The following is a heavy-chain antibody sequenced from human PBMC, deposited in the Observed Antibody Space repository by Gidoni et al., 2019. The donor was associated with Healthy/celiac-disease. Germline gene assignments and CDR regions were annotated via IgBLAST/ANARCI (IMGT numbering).Heavy chain of an antibody. CDR3: ARVGGYSGSYYVFDY. CDR2: IWYDGSNE. Sequence: VQPGRSLRLSCAASGFTFSSYGMHWVRQAPGKGLEWVAVIWYDGSNEYYADSVKGRFTISRDNSKNTVYLQMNSLRAEDTAVYYCARVGGYSGSYYVFDYWGQGTLVTVSS. D-gene: IGHD1-26*01. V-gene: IGHV3-33*01. CDR1: GFTFSSYG. J-gene: IGHJ4*02.